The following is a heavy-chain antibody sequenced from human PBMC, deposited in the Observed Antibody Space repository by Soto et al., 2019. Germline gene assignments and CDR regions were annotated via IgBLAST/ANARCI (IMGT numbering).Heavy chain of an antibody. Sequence: GASVKVSCKASGYTFTSYGISWVRQAPVQGLERMGWISAYNGNTNYAQKLQGRVTMTTDTSTSTAYMELRSLRSDDTAVYYCARDRSEPLVDDSSGYYYYYYYGMDVWGQGTTVTVSS. J-gene: IGHJ6*02. CDR2: ISAYNGNT. CDR1: GYTFTSYG. D-gene: IGHD3-22*01. CDR3: ARDRSEPLVDDSSGYYYYYYYGMDV. V-gene: IGHV1-18*01.